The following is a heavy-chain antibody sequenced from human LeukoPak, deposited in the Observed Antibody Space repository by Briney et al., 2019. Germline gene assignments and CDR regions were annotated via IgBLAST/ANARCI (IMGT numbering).Heavy chain of an antibody. V-gene: IGHV4-34*09. D-gene: IGHD2-15*01. Sequence: PSETLSLTCAVYGGSFSGYYWSWIRQPPGKGLEWIGEINHSGSTYYNPSLKSRVTISVDTSKNQFSLKLSSVTAADTAVYYCARQEVVVAATLATAFDIWGQGTMVTVSS. J-gene: IGHJ3*02. CDR1: GGSFSGYY. CDR2: INHSGST. CDR3: ARQEVVVAATLATAFDI.